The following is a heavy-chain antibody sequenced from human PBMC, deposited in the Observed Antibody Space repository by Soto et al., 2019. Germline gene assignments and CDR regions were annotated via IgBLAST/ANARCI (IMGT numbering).Heavy chain of an antibody. CDR2: MNPNSGNT. J-gene: IGHJ6*02. Sequence: ASVKVSCKASGYTFTSYDINWVRQATGQGLEWMGWMNPNSGNTGYAQKFQGRVTMTRNTSISTAYMELSSLRSEDTAVYYCARGGYSGYDWGTGYYYGMDFWGQGTTVTVSS. D-gene: IGHD5-12*01. CDR1: GYTFTSYD. V-gene: IGHV1-8*01. CDR3: ARGGYSGYDWGTGYYYGMDF.